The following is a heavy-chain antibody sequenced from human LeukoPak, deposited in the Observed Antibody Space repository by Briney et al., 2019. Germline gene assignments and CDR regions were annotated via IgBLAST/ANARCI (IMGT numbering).Heavy chain of an antibody. CDR3: VPSANYYYFDY. D-gene: IGHD4/OR15-4a*01. CDR1: GYTFTNYY. Sequence: ASVKVSCKASGYTFTNYYMHWVRQGPGLGFEWMGWINPRSGGTSYPQKFQGRLTMTRDTSISTAYMELSRLGSDDTAVYYCVPSANYYYFDYWGQGTLVTVSS. V-gene: IGHV1-2*02. CDR2: INPRSGGT. J-gene: IGHJ4*02.